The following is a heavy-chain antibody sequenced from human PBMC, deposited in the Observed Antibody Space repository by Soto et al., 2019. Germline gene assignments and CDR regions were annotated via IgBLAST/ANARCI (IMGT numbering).Heavy chain of an antibody. J-gene: IGHJ6*02. V-gene: IGHV1-69*01. CDR3: AAELGLGKLSVV. CDR1: GDTFKNCV. Sequence: QVQVVQSGVDVRRPGSSVKVSCKASGDTFKNCVISWVRQAPGQGLEWMGGIIPLFGTTDFAQRFQGRLTITTDESTTTAYMDLSRLRSEDTATYYCAAELGLGKLSVVWGQGTTVIVSS. D-gene: IGHD7-27*01. CDR2: IIPLFGTT.